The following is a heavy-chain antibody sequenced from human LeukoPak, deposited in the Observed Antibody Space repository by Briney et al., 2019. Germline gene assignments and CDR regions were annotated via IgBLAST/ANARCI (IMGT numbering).Heavy chain of an antibody. CDR2: INHSGST. D-gene: IGHD1-26*01. CDR3: ATDVGALDY. V-gene: IGHV4-34*01. Sequence: PSETLSLTCAVYGGSFSGYYWSWIRQPPGKGLEWIGEINHSGSTNYNPSLKSRVTISVDTSKNQFSLKLSSVTVADTAVYYCATDVGALDYWGQGTLVTVSS. J-gene: IGHJ4*02. CDR1: GGSFSGYY.